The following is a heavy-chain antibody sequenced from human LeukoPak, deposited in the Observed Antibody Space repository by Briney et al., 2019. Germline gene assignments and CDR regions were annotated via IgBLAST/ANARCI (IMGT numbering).Heavy chain of an antibody. V-gene: IGHV1-18*01. D-gene: IGHD6-13*01. CDR1: GYTFTSYG. CDR3: ATTSIAAAGRNYYYYGMDV. CDR2: ISAYNGNT. Sequence: ASVKVSCKASGYTFTSYGISWVRQAPGQGLEWKGWISAYNGNTNYAQKLQGRVTMTTDTSTSTAYMELRSLRSDDTAVYYCATTSIAAAGRNYYYYGMDVWGQGTTVTVSS. J-gene: IGHJ6*02.